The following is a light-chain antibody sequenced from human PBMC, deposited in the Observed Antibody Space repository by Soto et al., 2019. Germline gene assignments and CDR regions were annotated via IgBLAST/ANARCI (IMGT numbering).Light chain of an antibody. J-gene: IGKJ3*01. Sequence: DIQMTQSPSSLSASVGDRVTITCQASQDISNYLNWYQQKPGKAPKLLIYDASNLETGVPSSFSGSGSGTDFTFTISSLQPEDIATYYCQQYDTLRVTFGPGTKVDIK. V-gene: IGKV1-33*01. CDR2: DAS. CDR1: QDISNY. CDR3: QQYDTLRVT.